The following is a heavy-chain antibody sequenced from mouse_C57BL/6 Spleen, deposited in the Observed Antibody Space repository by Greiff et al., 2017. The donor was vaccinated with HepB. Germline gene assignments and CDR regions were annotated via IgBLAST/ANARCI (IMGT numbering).Heavy chain of an antibody. V-gene: IGHV7-3*01. D-gene: IGHD1-1*02. J-gene: IGHJ1*03. Sequence: EVHLVESGGGLVQPGGSLSLSCAASGFTFTDYYMSWVRQPPGKALEWLGFIRNKANGYTTEYSASVKGRFTISRDNSQSILYLQMNALRAEDSATYYCARSHYGPRGYFDVWGTGTTVTVSS. CDR1: GFTFTDYY. CDR2: IRNKANGYTT. CDR3: ARSHYGPRGYFDV.